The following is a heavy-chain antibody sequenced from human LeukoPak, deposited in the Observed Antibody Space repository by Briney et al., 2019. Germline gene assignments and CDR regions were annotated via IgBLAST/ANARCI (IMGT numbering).Heavy chain of an antibody. CDR2: IYYSGST. CDR1: GGSISSSSYY. J-gene: IGHJ4*02. CDR3: ARQRGFSLDY. D-gene: IGHD3-3*01. Sequence: SETLSLTCTVSGGSISSSSYYWGWIRQPPGKGLEWIGYIYYSGSTNYNPSLKSRVTISVDTSKNQFSLKLSSVTAADTAVYYCARQRGFSLDYWGQGTLVTVSS. V-gene: IGHV4-61*05.